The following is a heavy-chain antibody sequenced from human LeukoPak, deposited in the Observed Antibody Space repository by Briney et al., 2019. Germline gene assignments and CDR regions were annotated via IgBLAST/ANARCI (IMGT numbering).Heavy chain of an antibody. Sequence: PGGSLRLSCAASGFTVSSNDMSWVRQAPGKGLECISVIYSGGSTYYADSVKGRFTISRDNSKNTLYLQMNSPRAEDTAVYYCARDLGDSSGTNRRSWYYYMDVWGKGTTVTISS. CDR1: GFTVSSND. CDR3: ARDLGDSSGTNRRSWYYYMDV. CDR2: IYSGGST. D-gene: IGHD3-22*01. V-gene: IGHV3-53*01. J-gene: IGHJ6*03.